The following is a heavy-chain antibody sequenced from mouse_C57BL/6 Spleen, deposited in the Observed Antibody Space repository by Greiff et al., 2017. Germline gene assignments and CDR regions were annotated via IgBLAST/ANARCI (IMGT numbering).Heavy chain of an antibody. Sequence: VQLQQSGAELVRPGASVKLSCTASGFNIKDYYMHWVKQTPVHGLEWIGAIDPETGGTAYNQKIKGKAILTADKSSSTAYMELRSLTSEDSAVYYCTRSLSPQAWFAYWGQGTLVTVSA. J-gene: IGHJ3*01. V-gene: IGHV1-15*01. CDR1: GFNIKDYY. D-gene: IGHD2-3*01. CDR3: TRSLSPQAWFAY. CDR2: IDPETGGT.